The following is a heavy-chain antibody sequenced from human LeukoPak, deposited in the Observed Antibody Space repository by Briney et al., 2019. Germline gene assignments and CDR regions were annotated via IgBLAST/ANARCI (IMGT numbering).Heavy chain of an antibody. CDR3: NLLTMIVVGHLTSSTP. Sequence: PGGSLRLSCVASGFTFSVWTMNWIRQAPGKGLEWVSSISSSSSYIYYADSVKGRFTISRDNTKNSLYLQMNSLRAEDTAVYYCNLLTMIVVGHLTSSTPWGQGTLVTVSS. J-gene: IGHJ5*02. CDR1: GFTFSVWT. CDR2: ISSSSSYI. V-gene: IGHV3-21*01. D-gene: IGHD3-22*01.